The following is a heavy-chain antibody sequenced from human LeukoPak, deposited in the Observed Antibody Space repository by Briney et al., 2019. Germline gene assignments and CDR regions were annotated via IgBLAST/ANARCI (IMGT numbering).Heavy chain of an antibody. D-gene: IGHD1-26*01. V-gene: IGHV3-7*03. Sequence: GGSLRLSCGASGFTFSTYWMTWVRQAPGKGLEWVANIREDGSEILYVDSVMGRFTISRDNAKNSMYLQMNSLRVEDSGLYYCTRDRSWSGYDYWGQGTLVTVSS. CDR3: TRDRSWSGYDY. CDR1: GFTFSTYW. J-gene: IGHJ4*02. CDR2: IREDGSEI.